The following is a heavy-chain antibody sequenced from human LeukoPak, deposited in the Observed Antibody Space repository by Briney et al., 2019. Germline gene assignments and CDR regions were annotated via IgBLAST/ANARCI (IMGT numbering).Heavy chain of an antibody. CDR2: ISSSSSTI. J-gene: IGHJ4*02. CDR1: GFTFSSYS. CDR3: ARDRQRYSSGWYLY. V-gene: IGHV3-48*02. Sequence: QAGGSLRLSCAASGFTFSSYSMNWVRQAPGKGLEWVSYISSSSSTIYYADSVKGRFTISRDNAKNSPYLQMNSLRDEDTAVYYCARDRQRYSSGWYLYWGQGTLVTVSS. D-gene: IGHD6-19*01.